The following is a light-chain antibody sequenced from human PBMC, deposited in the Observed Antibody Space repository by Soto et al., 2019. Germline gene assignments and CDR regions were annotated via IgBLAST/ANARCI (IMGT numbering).Light chain of an antibody. CDR3: ISYTSINTHV. CDR2: DVS. J-gene: IGLJ1*01. Sequence: QSALTQPASVSGSPGQSITISCTGTSSDIGGYKYVSWYQQKPDKAPKLMIYDVSYRPSGVSDRFSGSESGNTASLTISGLQAEDEADYYCISYTSINTHVFGTGTKLTVL. CDR1: SSDIGGYKY. V-gene: IGLV2-14*01.